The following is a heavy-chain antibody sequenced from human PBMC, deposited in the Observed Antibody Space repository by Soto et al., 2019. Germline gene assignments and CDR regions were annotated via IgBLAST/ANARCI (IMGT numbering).Heavy chain of an antibody. CDR2: MNPNSGNT. D-gene: IGHD5-18*01. CDR1: GYTFTSYD. Sequence: QVQLVQSGAEVKKPGASVKVSCKASGYTFTSYDINWVRQATGQGLEWMGWMNPNSGNTVYAQKFQGGVTMTRTTSISTAYMELSSRRPEDTAVYYCASERSYGLDYWGQGTLVTVSS. CDR3: ASERSYGLDY. J-gene: IGHJ4*02. V-gene: IGHV1-8*01.